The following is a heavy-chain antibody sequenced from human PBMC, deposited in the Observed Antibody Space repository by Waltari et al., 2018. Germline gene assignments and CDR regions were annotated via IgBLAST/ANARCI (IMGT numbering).Heavy chain of an antibody. V-gene: IGHV4-34*02. Sequence: QVQLQQWGAGLLQPSETLSLSCAVYGGSFSGYYWGWIRQPPGKGLEWIGEINHAGNTNSSPSLRSRITMLVDTSKSQFSLKVNSVTAADTAVYYCVRLEDCTGPGGNCYSGDSFAMDVWGQGTTVTVSS. CDR3: VRLEDCTGPGGNCYSGDSFAMDV. CDR1: GGSFSGYY. J-gene: IGHJ6*02. CDR2: INHAGNT. D-gene: IGHD2-8*02.